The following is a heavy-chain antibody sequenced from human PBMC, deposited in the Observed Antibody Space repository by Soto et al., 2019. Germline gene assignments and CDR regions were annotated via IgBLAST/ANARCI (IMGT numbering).Heavy chain of an antibody. D-gene: IGHD7-27*01. J-gene: IGHJ4*02. Sequence: PGGSLRLSCAASGFTFNSYWIHWVRQPPGKGLVWVSRINSDGSSTSYADSVKGRFTISRDNAKNTLYLQMNSLRAEDTAVYYCASSLLTPFDYWGQGTLVTVSS. V-gene: IGHV3-74*01. CDR1: GFTFNSYW. CDR3: ASSLLTPFDY. CDR2: INSDGSST.